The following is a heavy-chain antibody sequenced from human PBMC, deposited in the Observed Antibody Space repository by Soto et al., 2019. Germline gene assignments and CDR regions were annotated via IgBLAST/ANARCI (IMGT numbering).Heavy chain of an antibody. J-gene: IGHJ3*02. D-gene: IGHD3-16*01. CDR1: GFTFSSYA. CDR2: ISGSGGST. CDR3: AKDRVMITFGGVNPTYLDAFDI. V-gene: IGHV3-23*01. Sequence: GGSLRLSCAASGFTFSSYAMSWVRQAPGKGLEWVSAISGSGGSTYYADSVKGRFTISRDNSKNTLYLQMNSLRAEDTAVYYCAKDRVMITFGGVNPTYLDAFDIWGQGTMVTVSS.